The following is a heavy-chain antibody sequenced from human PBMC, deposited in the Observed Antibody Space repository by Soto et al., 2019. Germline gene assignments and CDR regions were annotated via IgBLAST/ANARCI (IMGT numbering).Heavy chain of an antibody. Sequence: QVQLVQSGAEVRQPASSVKVSCKTSGGTFSSYAISWVRQAPGQGLEWMGGIVPIVDTSTYAQKFQGRVTITGAEATSTVYMELSSLRSDDTAVYYCVRVVAIPGYPDNWGQGTLVAVSS. CDR2: IVPIVDTS. J-gene: IGHJ1*01. CDR3: VRVVAIPGYPDN. CDR1: GGTFSSYA. V-gene: IGHV1-69*12. D-gene: IGHD5-12*01.